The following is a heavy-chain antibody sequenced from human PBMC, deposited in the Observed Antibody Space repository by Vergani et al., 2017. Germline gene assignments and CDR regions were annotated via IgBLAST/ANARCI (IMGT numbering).Heavy chain of an antibody. CDR1: GFTFSSYA. Sequence: EVQLLESGGGLVQPGGSLRLSCAASGFTFSSYAMSWVRQAPGKGLEWVSAIRGSGGSTYYADSVKGRFTISRDNSKNTPYLQMNSLRSEDTAVYYCAKGVYCSSTSCYGYPNWFDPWGQGTLVTVSS. D-gene: IGHD2-2*01. J-gene: IGHJ5*02. CDR2: IRGSGGST. CDR3: AKGVYCSSTSCYGYPNWFDP. V-gene: IGHV3-23*01.